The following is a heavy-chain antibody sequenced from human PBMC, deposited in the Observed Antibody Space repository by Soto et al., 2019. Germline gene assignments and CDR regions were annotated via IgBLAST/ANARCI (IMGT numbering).Heavy chain of an antibody. CDR3: ARDGGSGGSCYSVCYYGMDV. D-gene: IGHD2-15*01. CDR2: ISYDGSNK. V-gene: IGHV3-30-3*01. CDR1: GFTFSSYA. Sequence: QVQLVESGGGVVQPGRSLRLPCAASGFTFSSYAMHWVRQAPGKGLEWVAVISYDGSNKYYADSVKGRFTISRDNSKNTLYLQMNSLRAEDTAVYYCARDGGSGGSCYSVCYYGMDVWGQGTTVTVSS. J-gene: IGHJ6*02.